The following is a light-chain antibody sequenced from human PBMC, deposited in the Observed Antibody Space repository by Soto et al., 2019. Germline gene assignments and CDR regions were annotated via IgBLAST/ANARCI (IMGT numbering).Light chain of an antibody. CDR1: SGSIASNY. CDR3: QSYDSTKVV. Sequence: NFMLTQPHSVSESPGKTVTISCTRSSGSIASNYVQWYQQRPGSAPTTVIFDDDQRRSGVPDRFSGSIDSSSNSASLTITGLTTEDEADYYGQSYDSTKVVFGGGTTLTVL. J-gene: IGLJ2*01. CDR2: DDD. V-gene: IGLV6-57*04.